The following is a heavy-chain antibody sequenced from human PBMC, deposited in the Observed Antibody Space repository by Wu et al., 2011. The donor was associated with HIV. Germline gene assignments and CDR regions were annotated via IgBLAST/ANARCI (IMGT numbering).Heavy chain of an antibody. CDR1: GKGFPTSI. Sequence: QVQLVQSGDEVKKPGASVKVSCKASGKGFPTSIVTWVRQAPGQGLEWLGWINGYNGNSRYRQNFQDRVSMSTDSATTTAYMELRSLRSDDTAVYYCARGVGSSTWYRPRYYYMDVWGKGTTVTVSS. V-gene: IGHV1-18*01. J-gene: IGHJ6*03. CDR2: INGYNGNS. D-gene: IGHD6-13*01. CDR3: ARGVGSSTWYRPRYYYMDV.